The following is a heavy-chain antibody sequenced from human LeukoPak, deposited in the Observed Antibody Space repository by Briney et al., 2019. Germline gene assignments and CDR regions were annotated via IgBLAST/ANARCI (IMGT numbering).Heavy chain of an antibody. CDR2: ISWNSGSI. J-gene: IGHJ6*02. D-gene: IGHD6-19*01. V-gene: IGHV3-9*03. CDR3: AKDSSGAMWYYYGMDV. Sequence: PGGSLRLSCAASGFTFDDYAMHWVRQAPGKGLEWVSGISWNSGSIGYADSVKGRFTISRDNAKNSLYLQMNSLRAEDMALYYCAKDSSGAMWYYYGMDVWGQGTTVTVSS. CDR1: GFTFDDYA.